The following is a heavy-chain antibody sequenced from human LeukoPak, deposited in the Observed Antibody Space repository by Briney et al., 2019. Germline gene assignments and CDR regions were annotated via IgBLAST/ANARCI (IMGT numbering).Heavy chain of an antibody. D-gene: IGHD5-18*01. CDR2: SNHFGST. CDR3: ARGRLQLWSFPLPYNHDAIDV. J-gene: IGHJ6*02. Sequence: PSETLSLTCAASGESFSGYFWTWIRQPPGKGLEWIGESNHFGSTDYNPSLNSRVTISVDTSKKQFSLNVRSVTDADTAVYFCARGRLQLWSFPLPYNHDAIDVWGQGTTVTVSS. CDR1: GESFSGYF. V-gene: IGHV4-34*01.